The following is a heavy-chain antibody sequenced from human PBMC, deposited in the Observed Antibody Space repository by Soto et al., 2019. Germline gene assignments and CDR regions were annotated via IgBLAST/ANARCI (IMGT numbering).Heavy chain of an antibody. Sequence: QLQLQESGPGLLKPSETLSLTCTVSGDSISSNSYWGWIRQPPGKGLDWCWTMSYSGTSYYNPSLKSRVTICVDTSKNQFSLMVNSVTAADTAMYYCARHYDDSPNRAFQRWCQGALVTVTS. J-gene: IGHJ1*01. CDR3: ARHYDDSPNRAFQR. D-gene: IGHD3-16*01. CDR1: GDSISSNSY. V-gene: IGHV4-39*01. CDR2: MSYSGTS.